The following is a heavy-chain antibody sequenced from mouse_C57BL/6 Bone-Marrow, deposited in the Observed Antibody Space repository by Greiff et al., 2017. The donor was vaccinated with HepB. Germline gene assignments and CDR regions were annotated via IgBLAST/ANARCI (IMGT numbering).Heavy chain of an antibody. D-gene: IGHD1-1*01. J-gene: IGHJ4*01. CDR1: GYTFTSYW. Sequence: QVQLQQPGAELVKPGASVKLSCKASGYTFTSYWMQWVKQRPGQGLEWIGEIDPSDSYTNYNQKFKGKATLTVDTSSSTAYMQLSSLTSEDSAVYYCATGSSYAMDYWGQGTSDTVSS. CDR2: IDPSDSYT. V-gene: IGHV1-50*01. CDR3: ATGSSYAMDY.